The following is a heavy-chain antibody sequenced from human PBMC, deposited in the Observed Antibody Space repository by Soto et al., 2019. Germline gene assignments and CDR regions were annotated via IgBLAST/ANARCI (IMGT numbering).Heavy chain of an antibody. D-gene: IGHD6-6*01. Sequence: ASVKVSCKASGYTFTSYGISWVRQAPGQGLEWMGWISAYNGNTNYAQKLQGRVTMTTDTSTSTAYMELRSLRSDDTAVYYCARVLGLEQLVPNDYWGQGTLVTVSS. CDR1: GYTFTSYG. CDR2: ISAYNGNT. J-gene: IGHJ4*02. CDR3: ARVLGLEQLVPNDY. V-gene: IGHV1-18*01.